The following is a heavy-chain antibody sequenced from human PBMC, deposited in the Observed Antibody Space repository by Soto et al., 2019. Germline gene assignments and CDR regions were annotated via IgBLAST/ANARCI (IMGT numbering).Heavy chain of an antibody. CDR2: ISGSGGMT. Sequence: EVQLLESGGGLVQPGGSLRPSCAASGITFSIYAMSWVRQAPGKGLEWVSAISGSGGMTYYADSVKGRFTISRDNSKNSLYLQLNSLRAEDTAVYYCVKTEYQLLHSAFDIWGQGTMVTVSS. CDR1: GITFSIYA. D-gene: IGHD2-2*01. V-gene: IGHV3-23*01. CDR3: VKTEYQLLHSAFDI. J-gene: IGHJ3*02.